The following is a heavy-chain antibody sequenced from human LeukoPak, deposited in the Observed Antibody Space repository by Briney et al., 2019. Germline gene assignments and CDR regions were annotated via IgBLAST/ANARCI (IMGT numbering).Heavy chain of an antibody. J-gene: IGHJ3*02. CDR1: GFTFSSYE. CDR2: ISSSGSTI. CDR3: AKRMGGGTTVTYYDAFDI. Sequence: GGSLRLSCAASGFTFSSYEMNWVRQAPGKGLEWVSYISSSGSTIYYADSVKGRFTISRDNSKNTLYLQMNSLRAEDTAVYYCAKRMGGGTTVTYYDAFDIWGQGTMVTVSS. V-gene: IGHV3-48*03. D-gene: IGHD4-17*01.